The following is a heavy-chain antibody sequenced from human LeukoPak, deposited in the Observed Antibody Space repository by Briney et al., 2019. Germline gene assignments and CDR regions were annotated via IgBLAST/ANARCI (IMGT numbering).Heavy chain of an antibody. V-gene: IGHV4-59*12. J-gene: IGHJ4*02. CDR2: IYYSGST. Sequence: SETLSLTCTVSGGSISSYYWSWIRQPPGKGLEWIGYIYYSGSTNYNPSLKSRVTISVDTSKNQFSLKLSSVTAADTAVYYCAGYKLTGDDNWGQGTLVTVSS. CDR3: AGYKLTGDDN. D-gene: IGHD7-27*01. CDR1: GGSISSYY.